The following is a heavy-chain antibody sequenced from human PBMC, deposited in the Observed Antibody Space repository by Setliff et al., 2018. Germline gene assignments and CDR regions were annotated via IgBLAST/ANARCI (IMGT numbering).Heavy chain of an antibody. CDR3: ARGGYSRGPPVYYFDY. CDR2: INHSGST. V-gene: IGHV4-34*01. J-gene: IGHJ4*02. CDR1: GGSVSSQD. Sequence: PSETLSLTCTVSGGSVSSQDWSWIRQPPGKGLEWIGEINHSGSTNYNPSLKSRVTISVDTSKNQFSLKLSSVTAADTAVYYCARGGYSRGPPVYYFDYWGQGTLVTVSS. D-gene: IGHD5-12*01.